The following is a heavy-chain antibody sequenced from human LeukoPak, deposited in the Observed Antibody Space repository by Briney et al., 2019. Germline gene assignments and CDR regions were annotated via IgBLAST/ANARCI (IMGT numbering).Heavy chain of an antibody. CDR3: ARGSVVIRNRRFDY. J-gene: IGHJ4*02. CDR1: GYTFTSYD. CDR2: MNPNSGNT. Sequence: ASVKVSCKASGYTFTSYDINWVRQATGQGLEWMGWMNPNSGNTGYAQKFQGRVTMTRNISISTAYMELSSLRSEDTAVYYCARGSVVIRNRRFDYWGQGTLVTVSS. D-gene: IGHD3-22*01. V-gene: IGHV1-8*01.